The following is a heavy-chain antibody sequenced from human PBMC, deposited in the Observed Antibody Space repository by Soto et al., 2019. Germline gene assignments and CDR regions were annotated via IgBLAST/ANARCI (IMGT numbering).Heavy chain of an antibody. V-gene: IGHV3-23*01. J-gene: IGHJ5*02. D-gene: IGHD6-13*01. CDR3: AKGGAVWQQLVPNWFDP. CDR2: ISGSGGST. Sequence: EVQLLESGGGLVQPGGSLRLSCAAYGFTFSSYAMSWVRQAPGKGLEWVSAISGSGGSTYYADSVKGRFTISRDNSKNTLYLQMNSLRAEDTAVYYCAKGGAVWQQLVPNWFDPWGQGTLVTVSS. CDR1: GFTFSSYA.